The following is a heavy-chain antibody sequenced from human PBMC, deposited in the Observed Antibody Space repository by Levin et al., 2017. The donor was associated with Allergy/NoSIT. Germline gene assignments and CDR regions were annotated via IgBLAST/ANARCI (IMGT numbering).Heavy chain of an antibody. CDR3: ATERVVGASYLGYD. D-gene: IGHD2-2*01. CDR1: GGSISSSSYY. V-gene: IGHV4-39*01. Sequence: SQTLSLTCTVSGGSISSSSYYWGWIRQPPGKGLEWIGSIYYSGSTYYNPSLKSRVTISVDTSKNQFSLKLSSVTAADTAVYYCATERVVGASYLGYDWGQGTLVTVSS. J-gene: IGHJ4*02. CDR2: IYYSGST.